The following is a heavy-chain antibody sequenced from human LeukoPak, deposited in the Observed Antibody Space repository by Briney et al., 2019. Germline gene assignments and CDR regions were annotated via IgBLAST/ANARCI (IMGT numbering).Heavy chain of an antibody. CDR2: IYYSGST. CDR3: ARYPDIVVVPAAVDAFDI. CDR1: AGSISSYY. V-gene: IGHV4-59*01. D-gene: IGHD2-2*01. Sequence: SETLSLTCTVSAGSISSYYWSWIRQPPGKGLEWIGYIYYSGSTNYNPSLKSRVTISVDTSKNQFSLKLSSVTAADTAVYYCARYPDIVVVPAAVDAFDIWGQGTMVTVSS. J-gene: IGHJ3*02.